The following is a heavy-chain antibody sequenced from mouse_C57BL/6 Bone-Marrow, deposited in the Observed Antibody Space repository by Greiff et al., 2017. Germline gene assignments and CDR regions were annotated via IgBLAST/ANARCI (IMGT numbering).Heavy chain of an antibody. CDR1: GFTFSDFY. J-gene: IGHJ3*01. V-gene: IGHV7-1*01. CDR2: SRNKANDYTT. Sequence: EVQLQESGGGLVQSGRSLRLSCATSGFTFSDFYMEWVRQAPGKGLEWIAASRNKANDYTTEYSASGKGRFIVSRDTSQSILYLQMNALRAEDTASYYCARDLYDYDGAYWGQGTLVTVSA. CDR3: ARDLYDYDGAY. D-gene: IGHD2-4*01.